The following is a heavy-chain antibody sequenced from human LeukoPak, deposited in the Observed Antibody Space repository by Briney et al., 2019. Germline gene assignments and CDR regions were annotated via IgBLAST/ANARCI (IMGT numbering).Heavy chain of an antibody. Sequence: PSETLSLTCTVSGDSISSSNYFWGWIRQPPGKGLEWIGSLYHGGNTYYKSSLKSRVTMSLDTSKNQFSLKLSSVSAADTAVYYCARTDYYYYYMDVWGKGTTVTVSS. CDR3: ARTDYYYYYMDV. J-gene: IGHJ6*03. CDR1: GDSISSSNYF. CDR2: LYHGGNT. V-gene: IGHV4-39*07.